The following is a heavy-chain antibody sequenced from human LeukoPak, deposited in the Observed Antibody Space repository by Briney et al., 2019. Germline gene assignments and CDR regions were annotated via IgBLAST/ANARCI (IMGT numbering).Heavy chain of an antibody. CDR3: ARERGSYYYFDY. CDR1: GGSISSSSYY. Sequence: SETLSLTCTVSGGSISSSSYYWGWIRQSPGKGLEWIGYVYYTGSTYYNPSLKSRLTISVDTSKNQFSLRLHSVTAADTAVYYCARERGSYYYFDYWGQGTLVTVSS. CDR2: VYYTGST. J-gene: IGHJ4*02. V-gene: IGHV4-30-4*08. D-gene: IGHD1-26*01.